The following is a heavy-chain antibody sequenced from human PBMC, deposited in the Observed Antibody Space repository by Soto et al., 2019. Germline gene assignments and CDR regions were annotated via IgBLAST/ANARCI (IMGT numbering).Heavy chain of an antibody. J-gene: IGHJ4*02. Sequence: PGGSLRLSCAASGFAFNAYVMHWVRQAPGKGLEWVAVISYDGNNEYYADSVKDRFTFSRDNSNNKVYLQMNNLRIEDTAVYYCASRTVIAARPIHYWGQGTLVTVSS. CDR2: ISYDGNNE. CDR1: GFAFNAYV. D-gene: IGHD6-6*01. CDR3: ASRTVIAARPIHY. V-gene: IGHV3-30-3*01.